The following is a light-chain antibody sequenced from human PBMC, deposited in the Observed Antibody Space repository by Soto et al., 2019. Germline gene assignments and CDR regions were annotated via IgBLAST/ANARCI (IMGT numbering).Light chain of an antibody. CDR2: DAS. Sequence: EIVLTQSPATLSLSPGQRATLSCRASQSVSNYLAWYQQKPGQAPRLLIYDASNRATGIPARFSGSGSGTDFTLTISSREPEDVAVYYCQQRSNWPPVFTFGPGTKVDIK. CDR3: QQRSNWPPVFT. V-gene: IGKV3-11*01. J-gene: IGKJ3*01. CDR1: QSVSNY.